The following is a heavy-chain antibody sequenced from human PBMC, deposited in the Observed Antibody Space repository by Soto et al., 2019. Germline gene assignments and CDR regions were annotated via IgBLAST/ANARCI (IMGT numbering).Heavy chain of an antibody. J-gene: IGHJ4*02. CDR1: GYTFTSYG. CDR3: AREVGYCSGGSCYRYYFDY. D-gene: IGHD2-15*01. CDR2: ISAYNGNA. V-gene: IGHV1-18*01. Sequence: QVQLVQSGAEVKKPGASVKVSCKASGYTFTSYGISWVRQAPGQGLEWMGWISAYNGNANYAQKLQGRVTMTTDTSTSTAYMELRSLRSDDTAVYYCAREVGYCSGGSCYRYYFDYWGQGTLVTVSS.